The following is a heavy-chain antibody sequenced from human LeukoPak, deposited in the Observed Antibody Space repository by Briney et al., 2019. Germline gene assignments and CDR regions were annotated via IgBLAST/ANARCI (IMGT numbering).Heavy chain of an antibody. CDR3: AKDYDYIWGSYRQFDY. V-gene: IGHV3-23*01. CDR2: ISGSGGST. J-gene: IGHJ4*02. CDR1: GFTFSSYA. Sequence: GGSLRLSCAASGFTFSSYAMSWVRQAPGKGLEWVSAISGSGGSTYYADSVKGRFTISRDNSKNTLYLQMNSLRAEDAAVYYCAKDYDYIWGSYRQFDYWGQGTLVTVSS. D-gene: IGHD3-16*02.